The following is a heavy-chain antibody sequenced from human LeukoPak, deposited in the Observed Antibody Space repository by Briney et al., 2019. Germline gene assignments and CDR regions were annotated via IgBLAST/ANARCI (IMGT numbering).Heavy chain of an antibody. CDR3: ARQANWFDS. Sequence: PSETLSLTCTVSGGSLSSGTFYWGWMRQPPGKGLEWIACTYYSGSTYYNPSLKSRVTISVDMSKNQFSLTLSFVTAADTAMYYCARQANWFDSWGQGTLVTVSS. J-gene: IGHJ5*01. CDR1: GGSLSSGTFY. CDR2: TYYSGST. V-gene: IGHV4-39*01.